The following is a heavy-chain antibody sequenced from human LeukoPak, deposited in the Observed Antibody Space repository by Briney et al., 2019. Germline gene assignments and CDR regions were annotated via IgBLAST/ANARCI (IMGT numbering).Heavy chain of an antibody. CDR3: ARSRSGYYGDVDY. Sequence: SETLSLTCTVSGVSINSGGYYWGWIRQHPGRGLEWIGHIYCSGSTYYNPSLKSRVTISVDTSKNQFSLKLSSVTAADTAVYYCARSRSGYYGDVDYWGQGTLVTVSS. CDR1: GVSINSGGYY. D-gene: IGHD3-3*01. CDR2: IYCSGST. J-gene: IGHJ4*02. V-gene: IGHV4-31*03.